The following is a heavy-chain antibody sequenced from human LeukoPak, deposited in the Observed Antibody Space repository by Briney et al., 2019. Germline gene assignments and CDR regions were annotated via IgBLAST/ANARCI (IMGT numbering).Heavy chain of an antibody. CDR2: IYYSGST. D-gene: IGHD3-22*01. J-gene: IGHJ5*02. V-gene: IGHV4-59*01. CDR3: ARHPNYYDSSGYGNWFDP. Sequence: SESLSLTCAVYGGSFTNYHWSWIRQPPGKGLEWIGYIYYSGSTNYIPSLKSRVTISVDTSKNQFSLKLSSVTAADTAVYYCARHPNYYDSSGYGNWFDPWGQGTLVTVSS. CDR1: GGSFTNYH.